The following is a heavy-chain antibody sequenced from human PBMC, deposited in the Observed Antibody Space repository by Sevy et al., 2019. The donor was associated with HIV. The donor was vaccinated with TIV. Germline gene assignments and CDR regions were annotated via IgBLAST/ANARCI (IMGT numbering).Heavy chain of an antibody. V-gene: IGHV3-23*01. Sequence: GGSLRLSCAASGFTFSKYSMSWVHQPPGKGLEWVSTLSFGCGEINYADSVKGRFTISRDNSKSSVYLQMNNLRPADTAVYYCAREGCTKPHDYWGQGTLVTVSS. CDR3: AREGCTKPHDY. D-gene: IGHD2-8*01. J-gene: IGHJ4*02. CDR2: LSFGCGEI. CDR1: GFTFSKYS.